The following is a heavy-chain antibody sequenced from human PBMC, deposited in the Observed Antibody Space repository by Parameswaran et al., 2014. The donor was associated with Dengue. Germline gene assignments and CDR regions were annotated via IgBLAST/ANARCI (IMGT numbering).Heavy chain of an antibody. CDR2: ISSRRNYM. Sequence: WIRQPPGKGLEWVSSISSRRNYMYYGESVKGRFTISRDNARNLVFLEMSNLRPEDTGIYYCARDPTPRVVTDFYGMNVWGQGTTVTVSS. J-gene: IGHJ6*02. D-gene: IGHD6-6*01. V-gene: IGHV3-21*04. CDR3: ARDPTPRVVTDFYGMNV.